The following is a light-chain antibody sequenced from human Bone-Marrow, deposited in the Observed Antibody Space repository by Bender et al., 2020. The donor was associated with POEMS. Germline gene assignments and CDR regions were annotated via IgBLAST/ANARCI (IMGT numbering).Light chain of an antibody. CDR3: QSYDNSLGGWV. V-gene: IGLV2-14*01. CDR1: STDVGGYTY. CDR2: EVS. J-gene: IGLJ3*02. Sequence: QSALTQPASVSGSPGQSITISCTGTSTDVGGYTYVSWYQQHPGKAPKLMIYEVSTRASGVSNRFSGSKSGTSASLAITGLQAEDEGDYYCQSYDNSLGGWVFGGGTKLTVL.